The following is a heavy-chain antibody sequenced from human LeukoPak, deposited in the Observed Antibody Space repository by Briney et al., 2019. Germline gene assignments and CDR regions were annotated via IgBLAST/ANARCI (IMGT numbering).Heavy chain of an antibody. CDR3: AKDTVHSSSWYSKGDYYFDY. CDR1: GFTFSSYG. V-gene: IGHV3-30*02. J-gene: IGHJ4*02. D-gene: IGHD6-13*01. Sequence: GGSLRLSCAASGFTFSSYGMHWVRQAPGKGLEWVAFIRYDGSNKYYADSVKGRFTVSRDNSKNTLYLQMNSLRVEDTAVYYCAKDTVHSSSWYSKGDYYFDYWGQGTLVTVSS. CDR2: IRYDGSNK.